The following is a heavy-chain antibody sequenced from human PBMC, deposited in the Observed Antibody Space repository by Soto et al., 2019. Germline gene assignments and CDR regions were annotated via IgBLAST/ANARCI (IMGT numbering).Heavy chain of an antibody. V-gene: IGHV4-31*03. CDR3: ARAPLGA. D-gene: IGHD3-16*01. J-gene: IGHJ4*02. CDR1: GDSITSGVYF. CDR2: ISHRGTN. Sequence: QLQLQESGQGLGRPSQTLSLTCTVSGDSITSGVYFWSWIRPHPGKGLKLIGYISHRGTNYYNPSLRGRLTIPVDTALNLFSLRLTSGTAADTAVYYFARAPLGAWGQGTMVTVPS.